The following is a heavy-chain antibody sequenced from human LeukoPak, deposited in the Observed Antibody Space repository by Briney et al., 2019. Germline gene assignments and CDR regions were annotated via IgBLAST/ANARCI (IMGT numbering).Heavy chain of an antibody. J-gene: IGHJ6*03. CDR2: ISGSGGGT. CDR1: GFTFSSYA. CDR3: AKGIPGYYYYYYMDV. V-gene: IGHV3-23*01. Sequence: GGPLRLSCAASGFTFSSYAMSWVRQAPGKGLEWVSAISGSGGGTYYADSVKGRFTISRDNSKNTLYLQMNSLRAEDTAVYYCAKGIPGYYYYYYMDVWGKGTTVTVSS.